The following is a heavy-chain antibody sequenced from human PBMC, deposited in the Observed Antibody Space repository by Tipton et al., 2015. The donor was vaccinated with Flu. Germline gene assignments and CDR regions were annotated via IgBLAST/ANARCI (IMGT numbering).Heavy chain of an antibody. CDR2: IKQDGSEK. D-gene: IGHD3-16*01. V-gene: IGHV3-7*01. J-gene: IGHJ5*02. CDR1: GFTFSSYW. CDR3: ARNFIRRMNNWFDP. Sequence: SLRLSCAASGFTFSSYWMSWVRQAPGKGLEWVANIKQDGSEKYYVDSVKGRFTISRDNAKNSLYLQMNSLRAEDTAVYYCARNFIRRMNNWFDPWGQGTLVTVSS.